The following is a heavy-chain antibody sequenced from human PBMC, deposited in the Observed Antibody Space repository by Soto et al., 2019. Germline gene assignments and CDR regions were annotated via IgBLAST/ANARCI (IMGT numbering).Heavy chain of an antibody. CDR1: GGSISSYY. CDR3: ARTTYYDSSGYYYDY. J-gene: IGHJ4*02. CDR2: IYYSGST. V-gene: IGHV4-59*01. D-gene: IGHD3-22*01. Sequence: SETLSLTCTVSGGSISSYYWSWIRQPPGKGLEWIGYIYYSGSTNYNPSLKSRVTISVDTSKNQFSLKLSSVTAADTAVYYCARTTYYDSSGYYYDYWGQGTLVTVPQ.